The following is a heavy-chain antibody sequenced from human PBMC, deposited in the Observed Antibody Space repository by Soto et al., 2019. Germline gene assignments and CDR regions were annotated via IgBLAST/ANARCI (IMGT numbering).Heavy chain of an antibody. Sequence: GGSLSLSCAISGFSFSDFYMVWIRQAPGKGLEWISYIHRSGSPIYYADSVKGRFTISRDNAKTSLSLQMDSLRAEDTAVYYCARLFYNWNSWVDSWGQGTLVTVSS. CDR3: ARLFYNWNSWVDS. CDR2: IHRSGSPI. J-gene: IGHJ4*02. V-gene: IGHV3-11*01. CDR1: GFSFSDFY. D-gene: IGHD1-20*01.